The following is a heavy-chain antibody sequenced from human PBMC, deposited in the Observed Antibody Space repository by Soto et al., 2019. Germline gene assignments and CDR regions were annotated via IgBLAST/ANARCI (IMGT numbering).Heavy chain of an antibody. V-gene: IGHV3-21*01. CDR3: ARGVGTPGDACDL. CDR2: ISSSSSYI. D-gene: IGHD1-1*01. J-gene: IGHJ3*01. CDR1: GFTFSSCS. Sequence: EVQLVESGGGLVKPGGSLSLSCAASGFTFSSCSMDWVRQAPGKGLEWVSSISSSSSYIYYADSVKGRFTMSRDNAKKSLYLQMDSLGVEDTAVYYCARGVGTPGDACDLWGQGTMVTVSS.